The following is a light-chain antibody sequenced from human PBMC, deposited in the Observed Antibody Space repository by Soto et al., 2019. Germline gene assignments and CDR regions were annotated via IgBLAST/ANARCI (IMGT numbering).Light chain of an antibody. Sequence: QSVLTQPPSASGTPGQRVTISCSGSSSNIGNNYVSWFQQLPGTAPKLLIYRNDQRPSGVPDRFSGSKSGTSASLAISGLRSEDEADYYCATWADRLVSPYLFGTGTKVTVL. J-gene: IGLJ1*01. CDR1: SSNIGNNY. V-gene: IGLV1-47*01. CDR2: RND. CDR3: ATWADRLVSPYL.